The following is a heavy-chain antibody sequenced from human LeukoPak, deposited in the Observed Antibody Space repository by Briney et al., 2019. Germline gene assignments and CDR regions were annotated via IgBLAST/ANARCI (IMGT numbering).Heavy chain of an antibody. CDR1: GFTFSSYA. J-gene: IGHJ4*02. D-gene: IGHD1-14*01. CDR2: VRQSGST. CDR3: ARVNFNPDY. V-gene: IGHV4-38-2*01. Sequence: PGGSLRLTCAASGFTFSSYAMHWVRQPPGKGLEWIGSVRQSGSTYYNPSLKSRLTISADTSKNQFSLKLDSVTAADTAVYYCARVNFNPDYWGQGTLVTVSS.